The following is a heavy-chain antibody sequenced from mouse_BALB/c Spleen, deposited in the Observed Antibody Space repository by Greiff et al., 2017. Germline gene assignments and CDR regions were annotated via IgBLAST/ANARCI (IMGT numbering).Heavy chain of an antibody. Sequence: EVQLQQSGAELVRSGASVKLSCTASGFNIKDYYMHWVKQRPEQGLEWIGWIDPENGDTEYAPKFQGKATMTADTSSNTAYLQLSSLTSEDTTVYYCNADYYGPYAMDDWGQGTSVTVSS. CDR1: GFNIKDYY. V-gene: IGHV14-4*02. CDR3: NADYYGPYAMDD. CDR2: IDPENGDT. D-gene: IGHD1-1*01. J-gene: IGHJ4*01.